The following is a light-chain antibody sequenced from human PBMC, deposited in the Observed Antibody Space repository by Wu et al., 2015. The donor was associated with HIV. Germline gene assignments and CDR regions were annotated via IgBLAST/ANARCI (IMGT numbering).Light chain of an antibody. Sequence: ASQDISNYLTWYQQKPRERPLTLLIYDAYNLANRVPIKVQCQVESGTDLLLTISSLQPEDIATYYCQQYDSLPFSFGQGTKLEIK. J-gene: IGKJ2*03. CDR2: DAY. V-gene: IGKV1-33*01. CDR3: QQYDSLPFS. CDR1: QDISNY.